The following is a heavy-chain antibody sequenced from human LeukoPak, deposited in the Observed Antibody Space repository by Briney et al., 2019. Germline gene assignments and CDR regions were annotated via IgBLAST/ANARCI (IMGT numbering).Heavy chain of an antibody. J-gene: IGHJ4*02. Sequence: ASVKVSCKASGYTFTSYGISWVRQAPGQGLEWMGWISAYNGNTNYAQKLQGRVTMTTDTSTSTAYMEPRSLRSDDTAVYYCARRVFGSGRTRLIDYWGQGTLVTVSS. V-gene: IGHV1-18*01. CDR2: ISAYNGNT. CDR3: ARRVFGSGRTRLIDY. D-gene: IGHD3-3*01. CDR1: GYTFTSYG.